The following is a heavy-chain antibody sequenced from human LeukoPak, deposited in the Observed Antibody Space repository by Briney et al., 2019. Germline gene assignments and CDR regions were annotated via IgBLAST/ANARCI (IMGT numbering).Heavy chain of an antibody. J-gene: IGHJ4*02. CDR3: ARGRRTSQYYYDSSSYFDY. D-gene: IGHD3-22*01. V-gene: IGHV4-61*02. Sequence: PSQTLSLTCTVSGNSISSGDNYWSWTRQPAGKGLEWIGRIYTSGSTNYNPSLKSRVTISGDTSKNQFSLRLSSVTAADTAVYYCARGRRTSQYYYDSSSYFDYWGQGTLVTVSS. CDR1: GNSISSGDNY. CDR2: IYTSGST.